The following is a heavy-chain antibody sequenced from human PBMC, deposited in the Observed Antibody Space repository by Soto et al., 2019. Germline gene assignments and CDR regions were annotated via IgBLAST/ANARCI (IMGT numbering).Heavy chain of an antibody. CDR2: IYPGDSDT. CDR3: ARTAAAGKYYYGVDV. CDR1: GYSFTSYW. J-gene: IGHJ6*02. D-gene: IGHD6-13*01. Sequence: PGEPLKISCNGSGYSFTSYWIGRVRQMPGKGLEWMGIIYPGDSDTRYSPSFQGQVTISADKSISTAYLQWSSLKASDTAIYYCARTAAAGKYYYGVDVWGQGTTVTVSS. V-gene: IGHV5-51*01.